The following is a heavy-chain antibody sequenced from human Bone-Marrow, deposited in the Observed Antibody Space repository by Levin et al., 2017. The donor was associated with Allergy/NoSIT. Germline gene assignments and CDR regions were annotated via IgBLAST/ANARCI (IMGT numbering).Heavy chain of an antibody. V-gene: IGHV4-30-2*06. CDR3: ARMNEFWREHYVLSWFDP. J-gene: IGHJ5*02. Sequence: KPSETLSLTCTVSGGSINEGSYSWTWLRQFPGTGPEWLGYIYHSGTTYYNPSLKSRLTISIDTSKNQFSLRLTSVTAADTAVYFCARMNEFWREHYVLSWFDPWGQGTLVTVSS. D-gene: IGHD3-3*01. CDR2: IYHSGTT. CDR1: GGSINEGSYS.